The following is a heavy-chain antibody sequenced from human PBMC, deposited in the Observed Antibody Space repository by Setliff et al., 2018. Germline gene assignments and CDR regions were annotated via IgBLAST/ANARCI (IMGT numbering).Heavy chain of an antibody. Sequence: ASVKVSCKASGYSFIDYYIHWVRQAPGQGPEWMGRVNPKNGGILYSQKFEGRVSMTGDRTISTVYMELSRLRSDDTALYYCARSSSYGMRYWFDSWGQGPLVTVSS. J-gene: IGHJ5*01. CDR1: GYSFIDYY. D-gene: IGHD2-2*01. V-gene: IGHV1-2*06. CDR3: ARSSSYGMRYWFDS. CDR2: VNPKNGGI.